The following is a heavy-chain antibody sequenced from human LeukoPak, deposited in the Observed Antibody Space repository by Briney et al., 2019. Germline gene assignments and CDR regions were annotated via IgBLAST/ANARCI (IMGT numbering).Heavy chain of an antibody. CDR1: GFSFTKYD. Sequence: GGSLRLSCVDSGFSFTKYDRILVRQAPGKGLEWVSASGSDGGTYYADSVKGRFTMSRDNSKNTFHLQMNSLRADDTAVDCYSQDSKNCEVDYYGQGTLVTVSS. CDR3: SQDSKNCEVDY. D-gene: IGHD1-1*01. J-gene: IGHJ4*02. CDR2: SGSDGGT. V-gene: IGHV3-23*01.